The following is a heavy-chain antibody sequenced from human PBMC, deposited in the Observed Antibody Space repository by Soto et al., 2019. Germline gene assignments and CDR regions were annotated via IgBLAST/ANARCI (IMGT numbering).Heavy chain of an antibody. J-gene: IGHJ6*03. CDR2: IYYSGST. Sequence: SETLSLTCTVSGGSISSSSYYWRWIRQHPGKGLEWIGCIYYSGSTYYNPSLKSRVTISVDTSKNQFSLKLSSVTAADTAVYYCARGPTHYYYYMDVWGRGTTVTVSS. CDR3: ARGPTHYYYYMDV. CDR1: GGSISSSSYY. V-gene: IGHV4-39*07.